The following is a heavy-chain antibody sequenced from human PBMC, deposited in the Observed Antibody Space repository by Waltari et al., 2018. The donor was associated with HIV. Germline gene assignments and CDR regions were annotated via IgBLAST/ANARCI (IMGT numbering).Heavy chain of an antibody. J-gene: IGHJ2*01. D-gene: IGHD1-26*01. V-gene: IGHV4-39*01. CDR2: IYYTGRA. Sequence: QLQLQESGPGLVKPSATLSLTCTVSGGPVSSSSYFWGWIRQPPGKGLEWIGRIYYTGRAYYNPSLKSRVTISVATSKNQFSLKVTSVTAADTAVYYCARHALRVGAAYWNFDLWGRGTLVTVSS. CDR3: ARHALRVGAAYWNFDL. CDR1: GGPVSSSSYF.